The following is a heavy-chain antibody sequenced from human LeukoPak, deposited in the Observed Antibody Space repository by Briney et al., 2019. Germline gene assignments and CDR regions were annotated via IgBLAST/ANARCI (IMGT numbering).Heavy chain of an antibody. Sequence: SETLSLTCAVYGGSFSGYYWSWIRQPPGKGLEWIGEINHSGSTNYNPSLKSRVTISVDTSKNQFSLKLSSVTAADTAVYYCARVGYCSSTSCYRHYYYGMDVWGQGTTVTVSS. CDR2: INHSGST. CDR1: GGSFSGYY. D-gene: IGHD2-2*02. J-gene: IGHJ6*02. CDR3: ARVGYCSSTSCYRHYYYGMDV. V-gene: IGHV4-34*01.